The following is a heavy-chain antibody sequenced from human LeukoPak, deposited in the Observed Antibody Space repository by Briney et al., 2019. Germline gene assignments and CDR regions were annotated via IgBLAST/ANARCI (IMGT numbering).Heavy chain of an antibody. CDR3: AKSLLPDDGGYSYGLDY. V-gene: IGHV3-23*01. CDR1: GFTFSSYA. D-gene: IGHD5-18*01. Sequence: PGGSLRLSCAASGFTFSSYAMSWVRQAPGKGLEWVSAISGSGGSTYYADSVKGRFTISRDNSKNTLYLQMNSLRAEDTAVYYCAKSLLPDDGGYSYGLDYWGQGTLVTVSS. J-gene: IGHJ4*02. CDR2: ISGSGGST.